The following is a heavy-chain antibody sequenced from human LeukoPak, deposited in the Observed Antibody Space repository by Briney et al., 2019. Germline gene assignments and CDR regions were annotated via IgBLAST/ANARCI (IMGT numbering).Heavy chain of an antibody. CDR3: ARDVIAAAPFDY. J-gene: IGHJ4*02. V-gene: IGHV4-61*02. CDR2: IYTSGST. Sequence: SETLSLTCTVSGGSISSGSYYWSWIRQPAGKGLEWIGRIYTSGSTNYNPSLKSRVTISVDTSKNQFSLKLSSVTAADTAVYYCARDVIAAAPFDYWGQGTLVTVSS. D-gene: IGHD6-13*01. CDR1: GGSISSGSYY.